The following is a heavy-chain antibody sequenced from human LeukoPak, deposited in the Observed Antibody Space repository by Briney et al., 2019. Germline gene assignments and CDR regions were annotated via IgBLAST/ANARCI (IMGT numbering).Heavy chain of an antibody. CDR2: IYYSGST. D-gene: IGHD5-18*01. CDR1: GFTFSNYA. J-gene: IGHJ5*02. CDR3: ARDRGPRIQLWSYNWFDP. V-gene: IGHV4-39*07. Sequence: GSLRLSCAASGFTFSNYAMSWVRQAPGKGLEWIGSIYYSGSTYYNPSLKSRVTISVDTSKNQFSLKLSSVTAADTAVYYCARDRGPRIQLWSYNWFDPWGQGTLVTVSS.